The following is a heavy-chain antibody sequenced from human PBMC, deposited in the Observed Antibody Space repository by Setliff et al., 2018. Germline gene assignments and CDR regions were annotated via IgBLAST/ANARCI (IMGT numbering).Heavy chain of an antibody. CDR2: INPDGSEK. Sequence: GGSLRLSCAASGLTLINNGFHWVRQAPGKGLELVANINPDGSEKNYVDSVKGRFSISRDIAKNSLILQMNSLRVDDTAVYYCARGPFWGQGTLVTVSS. J-gene: IGHJ4*02. CDR3: ARGPF. V-gene: IGHV3-7*03. CDR1: GLTLINNG.